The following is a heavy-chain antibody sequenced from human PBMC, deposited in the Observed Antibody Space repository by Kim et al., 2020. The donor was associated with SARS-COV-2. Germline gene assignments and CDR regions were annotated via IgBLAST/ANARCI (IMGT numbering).Heavy chain of an antibody. Sequence: VKGPFTTSRDNAQNTLYLQMNRLRAEDTAVYYCASGELGYCSGGSCHDYWGQGTLVTVSS. V-gene: IGHV3-23*03. CDR3: ASGELGYCSGGSCHDY. D-gene: IGHD2-15*01. J-gene: IGHJ4*02.